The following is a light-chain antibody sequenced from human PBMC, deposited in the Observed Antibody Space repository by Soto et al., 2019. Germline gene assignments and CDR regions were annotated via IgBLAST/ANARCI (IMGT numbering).Light chain of an antibody. V-gene: IGKV3-11*01. CDR2: DAS. CDR1: QSVSSY. J-gene: IGKJ4*01. Sequence: EIMLTQSPATLSLSPGERATLSCRASQSVSSYLAWYQQKPGQAPRLLIYDASNRATGIPARFSGSGSGTDVTLTISSLEPEDFAVYYCQQRSKWPLTFGGGTKVEIK. CDR3: QQRSKWPLT.